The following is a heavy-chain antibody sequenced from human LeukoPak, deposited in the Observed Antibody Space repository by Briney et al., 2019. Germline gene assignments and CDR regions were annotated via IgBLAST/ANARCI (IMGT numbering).Heavy chain of an antibody. V-gene: IGHV1-18*01. D-gene: IGHD5-18*01. CDR3: ARQSHDTETIDY. J-gene: IGHJ4*02. CDR1: GYTFTSYG. Sequence: ASVKVSCKASGYTFTSYGISWVRQAPGQGLEWMGWISAYNGNTNYAQKFQGRVTITRNTSISTAYMELSSLRSEDTAVYYCARQSHDTETIDYWGQGTLVTVSS. CDR2: ISAYNGNT.